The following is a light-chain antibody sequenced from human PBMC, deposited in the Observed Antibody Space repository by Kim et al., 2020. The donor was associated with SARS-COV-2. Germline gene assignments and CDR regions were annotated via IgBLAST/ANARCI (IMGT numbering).Light chain of an antibody. Sequence: QPALTQSPSVSASLGASVKLTCTLSSGHSSYAIAWHQQQPEKGPRFLMKLNSDGSHSKGDGIPDRFSGSSSGAERYLTISSLQSDDEADYYCQTWGTGIRVFGGGTQLTVL. J-gene: IGLJ2*01. CDR1: SGHSSYA. CDR3: QTWGTGIRV. CDR2: LNSDGSH. V-gene: IGLV4-69*01.